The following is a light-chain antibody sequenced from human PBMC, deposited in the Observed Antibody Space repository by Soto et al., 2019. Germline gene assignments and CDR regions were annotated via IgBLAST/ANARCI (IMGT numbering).Light chain of an antibody. V-gene: IGLV2-23*01. Sequence: QSALTQPASVSGSPGQSITISCTVTSSDVGTYNLVSWYQQHPDKAPKLMIYEGSYRPSGVSSRFSGSKSGNTASLTISGLQAEDEAYYYCCSYAGGGTYVFGTGTKLTVL. CDR3: CSYAGGGTYV. CDR2: EGS. CDR1: SSDVGTYNL. J-gene: IGLJ1*01.